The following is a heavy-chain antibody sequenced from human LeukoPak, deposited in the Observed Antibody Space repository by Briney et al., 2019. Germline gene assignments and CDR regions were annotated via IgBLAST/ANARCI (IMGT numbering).Heavy chain of an antibody. CDR2: IYYSGST. J-gene: IGHJ5*02. CDR3: ARKKPHNLFDP. V-gene: IGHV4-59*01. CDR1: GGSFSSYY. Sequence: PSETLSFTCTVSGGSFSSYYWHWVRQPPGKGLEWIGYIYYSGSTNYNPSLKSRVTISVETSKNQFSPKLSSVTAADTAVYYCARKKPHNLFDPGGQGTLVTVSS.